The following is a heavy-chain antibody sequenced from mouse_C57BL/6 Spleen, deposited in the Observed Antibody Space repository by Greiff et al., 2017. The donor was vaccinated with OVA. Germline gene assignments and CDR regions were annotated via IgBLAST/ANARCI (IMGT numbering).Heavy chain of an antibody. CDR1: GFTFSDYG. D-gene: IGHD2-4*01. CDR3: ARFDYDAGYYAMDY. V-gene: IGHV5-17*01. CDR2: ISSGSSTI. Sequence: EVKVVASGGGLVKPGGSLKLSCAASGFTFSDYGMHWVRQAPEKGLEWVAYISSGSSTIYYADTVKGRFTISRDNAKNTLLLQMTSLRSEDTAMYYCARFDYDAGYYAMDYWGQGTSVTVSS. J-gene: IGHJ4*01.